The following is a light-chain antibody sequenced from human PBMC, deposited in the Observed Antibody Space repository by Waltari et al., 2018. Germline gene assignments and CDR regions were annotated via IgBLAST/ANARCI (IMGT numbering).Light chain of an antibody. CDR3: CSYAGSSTVV. CDR1: SRVIWSFNL. Sequence: QSALTQPPSLSASPVQSNYPSRTGTSRVIWSFNLVSWYQQHPGKAPKLMIYEVSKRPSGVSNRFSGSKSGNTASLTISGLLAEDEADYYCCSYAGSSTVVFGGGTKLTVL. V-gene: IGLV2-23*02. J-gene: IGLJ2*01. CDR2: EVS.